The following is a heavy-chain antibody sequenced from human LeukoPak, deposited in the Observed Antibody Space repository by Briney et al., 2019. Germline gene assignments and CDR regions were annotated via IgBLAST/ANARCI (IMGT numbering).Heavy chain of an antibody. J-gene: IGHJ4*02. D-gene: IGHD3-3*01. CDR3: AKVPSRGPYDFWSGYFFDY. CDR1: GFTFSSYA. Sequence: SGGSLRLSCAVSGFTFSSYAMSWVRQAPGKGLEWVSGISGTGGSIYYADSVKGRFTNSRDNSKNTLYLQMNSLRAEDTAVYYCAKVPSRGPYDFWSGYFFDYWGQGTLVTVSS. CDR2: ISGTGGSI. V-gene: IGHV3-23*01.